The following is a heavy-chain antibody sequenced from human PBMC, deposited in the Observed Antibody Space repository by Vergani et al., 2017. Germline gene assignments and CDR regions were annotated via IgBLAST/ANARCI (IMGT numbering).Heavy chain of an antibody. V-gene: IGHV1-69*12. Sequence: QVQLVQSGAEVKKPGSSVKVSCKASGGTFSSYAISWVRQAPGQGLEWMGGIIPIFGTANYAQKFQGRVTITADESTSTAYMELSRLRSEDTAVYYCARVRDFWDIAVAGPNWFDPWGQGTLVTVSS. D-gene: IGHD6-19*01. CDR2: IIPIFGTA. CDR1: GGTFSSYA. J-gene: IGHJ5*02. CDR3: ARVRDFWDIAVAGPNWFDP.